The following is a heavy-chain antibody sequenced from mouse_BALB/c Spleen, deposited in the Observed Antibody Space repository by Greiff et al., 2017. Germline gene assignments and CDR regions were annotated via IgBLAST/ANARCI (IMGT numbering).Heavy chain of an antibody. CDR3: ARAPYDGYPFDS. J-gene: IGHJ2*01. D-gene: IGHD2-3*01. CDR2: ISDGGSYT. CDR1: GFTFSDYY. Sequence: EVKVVESGGGLVKPGGSLKLSCAASGFTFSDYYMYWVRQTPEKRLEWVATISDGGSYTYYPDSVKGRFTISRDNAKNNLYLQMSSLKSEDTAMYYCARAPYDGYPFDSWGQGTTLTVSS. V-gene: IGHV5-4*02.